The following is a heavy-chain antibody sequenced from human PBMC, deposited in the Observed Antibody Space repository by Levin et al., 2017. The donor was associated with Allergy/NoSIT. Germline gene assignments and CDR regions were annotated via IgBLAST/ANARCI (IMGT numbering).Heavy chain of an antibody. CDR2: IYNSGST. CDR3: ARQCYDILTGYYNFDY. V-gene: IGHV4-59*05. J-gene: IGHJ4*02. CDR1: CGSISSFY. D-gene: IGHD3-9*01. Sequence: SSQTLSLPCTVSCGSISSFYWSWIRQPPGKNLEWIGSIYNSGSTYYNPSLKSRVTTSVDTSKNQFSLKLSSVTAADTAVYYCARQCYDILTGYYNFDYWGQGTLVTVSS.